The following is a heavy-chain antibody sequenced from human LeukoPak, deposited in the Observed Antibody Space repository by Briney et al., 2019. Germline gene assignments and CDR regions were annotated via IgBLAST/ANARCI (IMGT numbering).Heavy chain of an antibody. Sequence: ASVKVSCKASGYTFTGSYMHWVRQAPGQGLEWMGRINPNSGGTNYAQKFQGRVTMTRDTSISTAYMELSRLRSDDTAVYYCARDEEVQLERRFDYWGQGTLVTVSS. D-gene: IGHD1-1*01. V-gene: IGHV1-2*06. CDR1: GYTFTGSY. J-gene: IGHJ4*02. CDR2: INPNSGGT. CDR3: ARDEEVQLERRFDY.